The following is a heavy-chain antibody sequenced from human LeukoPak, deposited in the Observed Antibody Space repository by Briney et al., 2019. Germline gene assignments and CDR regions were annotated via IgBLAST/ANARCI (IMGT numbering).Heavy chain of an antibody. Sequence: GGSLRLSCAASGFTFSSYSMNWVRQAPGKGLVWVSRIISDGSTTIYADSVKGRFTISRDNAKNTLYLRMNSLRAEDTAVYYCARGRYYLDNWGQGTLVTVSS. D-gene: IGHD4-17*01. V-gene: IGHV3-74*01. CDR2: IISDGSTT. J-gene: IGHJ4*02. CDR1: GFTFSSYS. CDR3: ARGRYYLDN.